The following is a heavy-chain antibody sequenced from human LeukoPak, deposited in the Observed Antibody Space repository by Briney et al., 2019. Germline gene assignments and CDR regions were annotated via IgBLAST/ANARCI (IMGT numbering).Heavy chain of an antibody. CDR2: FDPEDGKR. V-gene: IGHV1-24*01. D-gene: IGHD1-26*01. CDR1: RYTLTELS. Sequence: GALVKVSCKVSRYTLTELSMHWVRQAPGKGLEWMGGFDPEDGKRIYAQKFQGRVTMTEETSTDTAYMELSSLRSEDTAVYYCVTMGSGSYYYYYMDVWGKGTTVTVSS. CDR3: VTMGSGSYYYYYMDV. J-gene: IGHJ6*03.